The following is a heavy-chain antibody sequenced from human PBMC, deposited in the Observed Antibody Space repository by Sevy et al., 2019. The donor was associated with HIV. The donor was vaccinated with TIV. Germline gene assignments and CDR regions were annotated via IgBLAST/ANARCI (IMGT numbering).Heavy chain of an antibody. Sequence: GGSLRLSCVASGFTFSSYEMTWVRQTPGKGLERVSSISSSGTTIYYGDSVEGRFTISRDNPKNSVYLQMNSLRVEDTAVYYCARKGGAYDIGFDPWGQGTLVTVSS. CDR2: ISSSGTTI. D-gene: IGHD3-22*01. J-gene: IGHJ5*02. V-gene: IGHV3-48*03. CDR1: GFTFSSYE. CDR3: ARKGGAYDIGFDP.